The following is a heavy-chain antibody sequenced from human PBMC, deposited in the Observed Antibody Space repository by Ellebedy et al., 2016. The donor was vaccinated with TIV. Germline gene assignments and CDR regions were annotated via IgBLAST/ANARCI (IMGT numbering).Heavy chain of an antibody. D-gene: IGHD3-10*01. V-gene: IGHV3-23*01. CDR1: GFTFSSFA. J-gene: IGHJ4*02. CDR2: VVGSGERT. Sequence: GGSLRLSCAASGFTFSSFAMSWVRQAPGKGPEWVSAVVGSGERTVYADSVKGRFTISRDNSKNRLYLQMSSLKVEDTATYYCANVGGSGTYYNGYWGQGTLVTVSS. CDR3: ANVGGSGTYYNGY.